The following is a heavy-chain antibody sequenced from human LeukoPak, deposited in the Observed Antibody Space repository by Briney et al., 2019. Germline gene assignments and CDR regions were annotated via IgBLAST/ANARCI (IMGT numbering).Heavy chain of an antibody. CDR2: ISSSGSTI. Sequence: AGGSLRLSCAASGFTFSDYYMSWIRQAPGKGLEWVSYISSSGSTIYYADSVKGRFTISRDNAKNSLYLQMNSLTAADMAVYYCARTLDTRLVRAFDIWGQGTTVTVSS. D-gene: IGHD3-16*01. CDR1: GFTFSDYY. CDR3: ARTLDTRLVRAFDI. J-gene: IGHJ3*02. V-gene: IGHV3-11*04.